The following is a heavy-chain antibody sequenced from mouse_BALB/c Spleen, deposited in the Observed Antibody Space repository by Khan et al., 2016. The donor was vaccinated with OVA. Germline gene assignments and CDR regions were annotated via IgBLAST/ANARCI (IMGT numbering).Heavy chain of an antibody. J-gene: IGHJ4*01. V-gene: IGHV9-4*02. CDR3: ARGGAAYYRNDGGAMEY. CDR2: INTHSGVP. CDR1: GYTFTTAG. Sequence: QIQLVQSGPELKKPGETVRISCKASGYTFTTAGIQWVQKMPGKGLKWIGWINTHSGVPNYAEDFKGRFAFSLAISVSTAYLQITNLKHEDTATYFCARGGAAYYRNDGGAMEYWGQGTAVTVSS. D-gene: IGHD2-14*01.